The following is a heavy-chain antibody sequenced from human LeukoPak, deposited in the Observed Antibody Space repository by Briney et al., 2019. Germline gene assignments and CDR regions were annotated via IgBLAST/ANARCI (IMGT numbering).Heavy chain of an antibody. Sequence: TGGSLRLSCAASGLTFSSYWMTWVRQAPGKGLEWLANIKKDGSEKYYVDSVKGRFTISRDNDLQMNSLRAEDTAVYYCARDFDYWGQGTLVTVSS. CDR2: IKKDGSEK. V-gene: IGHV3-7*01. J-gene: IGHJ4*02. CDR1: GLTFSSYW. CDR3: ARDFDY.